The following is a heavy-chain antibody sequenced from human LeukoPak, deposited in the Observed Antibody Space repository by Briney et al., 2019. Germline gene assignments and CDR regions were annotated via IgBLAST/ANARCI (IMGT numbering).Heavy chain of an antibody. CDR2: IKQDGSEK. Sequence: GGSLRLSCAASGFTFSSYWMSWVRQAPGKGLEWVANIKQDGSEKYYVDCVKGRFTISRDNAKNSLYLQMNSLRAEDTAVYYCARDNSGYDLNWFDPWGQGTLVTVSS. CDR1: GFTFSSYW. D-gene: IGHD5-12*01. V-gene: IGHV3-7*01. J-gene: IGHJ5*02. CDR3: ARDNSGYDLNWFDP.